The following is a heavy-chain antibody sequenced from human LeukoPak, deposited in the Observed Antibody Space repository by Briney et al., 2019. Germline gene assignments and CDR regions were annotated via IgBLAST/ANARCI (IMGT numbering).Heavy chain of an antibody. D-gene: IGHD1-1*01. CDR3: ARHVSLQPFDY. CDR1: GGSMNSYY. V-gene: IGHV4-59*08. Sequence: SETLSLTCSFSGGSMNSYYWSWIRQSPGKGLEWIGYIYYSGSTNYNPSLKSRVTISVDTSKNQFSLKLSSVTAADTAVYYCARHVSLQPFDYWGQGTLVTVSS. CDR2: IYYSGST. J-gene: IGHJ4*02.